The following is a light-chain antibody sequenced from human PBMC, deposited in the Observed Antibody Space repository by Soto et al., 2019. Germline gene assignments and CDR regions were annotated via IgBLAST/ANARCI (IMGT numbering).Light chain of an antibody. CDR2: GNN. Sequence: QSVLTQPPSVSAAPGQKVTISCSGSSSNIGNNDVSWYQQLPGTAPKLLIYGNNKRPSGIPDRFSGSKSGTSATLGITGLQTGDEADYYCGTWDNSLSVVVFGGGTKLTVL. V-gene: IGLV1-51*01. CDR1: SSNIGNND. J-gene: IGLJ2*01. CDR3: GTWDNSLSVVV.